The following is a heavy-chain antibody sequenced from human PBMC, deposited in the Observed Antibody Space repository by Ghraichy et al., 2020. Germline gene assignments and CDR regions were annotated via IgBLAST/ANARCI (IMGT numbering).Heavy chain of an antibody. V-gene: IGHV3-7*03. CDR3: ARWDRGRQWLTSYFGMDV. D-gene: IGHD6-19*01. Sequence: WGSLRLSCAASGFIFGTFGMSWVRQAPGKGLEWVANIKQDGSEKYYVDSVKGRFTISRDNAKNSLYLQMDSLRADDTAVYYCARWDRGRQWLTSYFGMDVWGQGTTVTVSS. CDR2: IKQDGSEK. CDR1: GFIFGTFG. J-gene: IGHJ6*02.